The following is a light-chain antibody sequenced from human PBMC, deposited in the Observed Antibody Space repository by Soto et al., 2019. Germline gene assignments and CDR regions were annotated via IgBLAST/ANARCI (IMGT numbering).Light chain of an antibody. J-gene: IGKJ4*01. CDR2: DAS. CDR1: HSVSTR. Sequence: EIVMTQSPATLSVSPGERATLSCRASHSVSTRLAWYQQKPGQAPRLLIYDASTRATGLPARFRGSGSGTDFTLTISSLQSEDFAVYYCQHYTNWPLTFGGGTKVEIK. CDR3: QHYTNWPLT. V-gene: IGKV3-15*01.